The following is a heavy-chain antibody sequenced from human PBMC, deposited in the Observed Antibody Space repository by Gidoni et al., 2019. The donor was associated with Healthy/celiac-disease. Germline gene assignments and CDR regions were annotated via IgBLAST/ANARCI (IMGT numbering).Heavy chain of an antibody. CDR3: AKNTPRGTEPYYFDY. V-gene: IGHV3-30*18. D-gene: IGHD2-15*01. J-gene: IGHJ4*02. Sequence: QVQLVESGGGVVQPGRSLRLSCAASGFTFSSYGMHWVRQAPGKGLEWVAVISYDGSNKYYADSVKGRFTISRDNSKNTLYLQMNSLRAEDTAVYYCAKNTPRGTEPYYFDYWGQGTLVTVSS. CDR1: GFTFSSYG. CDR2: ISYDGSNK.